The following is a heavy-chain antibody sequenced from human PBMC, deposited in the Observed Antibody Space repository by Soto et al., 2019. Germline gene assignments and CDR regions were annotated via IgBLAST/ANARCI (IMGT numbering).Heavy chain of an antibody. CDR3: ARGSTYYDLWSGWSVVYRMDV. V-gene: IGHV3-53*01. J-gene: IGHJ6*02. D-gene: IGHD3-3*01. CDR2: IYSGGST. Sequence: GGSLILSCAASGFTVSSNYMSWVRQAPGKGLEWVSVIYSGGSTYYADSVKGRFTISRDNSKNTLYLQMNSLRAEDTAVYYCARGSTYYDLWSGWSVVYRMDVWGQGTTV. CDR1: GFTVSSNY.